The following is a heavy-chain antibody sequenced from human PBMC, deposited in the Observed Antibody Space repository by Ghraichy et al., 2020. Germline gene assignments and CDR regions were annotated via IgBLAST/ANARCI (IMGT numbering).Heavy chain of an antibody. CDR2: INPNSGGT. D-gene: IGHD3-3*02. J-gene: IGHJ3*02. Sequence: ASVKVSCKSSGYTFRDYYLQWVRQAPGQGLETMGWINPNSGGTNYAQKFQGRVTMTSDTSITTAYMELSRVTSDDTAVYYCARGSIVGGTVNYASDIWGQGTLVTVSS. CDR1: GYTFRDYY. CDR3: ARGSIVGGTVNYASDI. V-gene: IGHV1-2*02.